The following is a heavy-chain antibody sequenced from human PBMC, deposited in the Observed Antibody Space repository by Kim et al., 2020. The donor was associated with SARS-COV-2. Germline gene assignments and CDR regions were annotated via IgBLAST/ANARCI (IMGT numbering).Heavy chain of an antibody. Sequence: GESLKISCKGSGYSFTSYWIGWVRQMPGKGLEWMGIIYPGDSDTRYSPSFQGQVTISADKSISTAYLQWSSLKASDTAMYYCARHGDGSRRLGSHSRRSWFDPWGQGTLVTVSS. J-gene: IGHJ5*02. V-gene: IGHV5-51*01. CDR3: ARHGDGSRRLGSHSRRSWFDP. CDR1: GYSFTSYW. CDR2: IYPGDSDT. D-gene: IGHD3-10*01.